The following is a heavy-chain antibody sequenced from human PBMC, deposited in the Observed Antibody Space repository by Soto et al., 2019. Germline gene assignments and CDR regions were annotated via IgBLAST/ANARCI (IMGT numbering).Heavy chain of an antibody. D-gene: IGHD3-10*01. CDR2: IYYSGST. CDR1: GGSISSGGYY. Sequence: SETLSLTCTVSGGSISSGGYYWSWIRQHPGKGLEWIGYIYYSGSTYYNPSLKSRVTISVDTSKNQFSLKLSSVTAADTAVYYCASGVSYYGSGNIDYWGQGTLVTVSS. J-gene: IGHJ4*02. CDR3: ASGVSYYGSGNIDY. V-gene: IGHV4-31*03.